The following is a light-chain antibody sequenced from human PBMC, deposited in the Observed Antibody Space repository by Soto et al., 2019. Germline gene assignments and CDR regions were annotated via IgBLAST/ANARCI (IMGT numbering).Light chain of an antibody. Sequence: QSALTQPPSVSGSPGQSVAISCTGTSSDAGGYNRVSWYQQPPGTAPKLMIYEVSNRPSGVPDRFSGSKSANTASLTISGLQAEDEADYYCSSYTSSNTWVFGGGTKLTVL. V-gene: IGLV2-18*02. J-gene: IGLJ3*02. CDR2: EVS. CDR3: SSYTSSNTWV. CDR1: SSDAGGYNR.